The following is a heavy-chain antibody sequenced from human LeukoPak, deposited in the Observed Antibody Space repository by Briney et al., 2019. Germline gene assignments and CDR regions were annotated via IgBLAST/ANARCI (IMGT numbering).Heavy chain of an antibody. CDR1: GFAVSSNF. D-gene: IGHD1-1*01. CDR2: IYDGAGDT. CDR3: APRRADTCNMCFVY. V-gene: IGHV3-66*02. J-gene: IGHJ4*02. Sequence: GGSLRLSCAISGFAVSSNFMSWVRQAPGKGLEWVSLIYDGAGDTYYADSVKGRFTISRDTSKNTLYLQMSSLGAEDTAVYYCAPRRADTCNMCFVYWGQRTLVTVST.